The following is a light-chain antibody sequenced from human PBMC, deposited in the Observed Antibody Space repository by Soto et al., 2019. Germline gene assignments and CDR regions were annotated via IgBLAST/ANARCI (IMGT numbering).Light chain of an antibody. J-gene: IGLJ1*01. CDR1: SSNIGNNA. CDR3: AAWDDSLNGYV. Sequence: QSVLTQPPSVSEAPRQRVTISCSGSSSNIGNNAVNWYQQLPGKAPKLLIYYDDLLPSGVSDRFSGSKSGTSASLAISGLQSEDDAYYYCAAWDDSLNGYVFGTGTKLTVL. CDR2: YDD. V-gene: IGLV1-36*01.